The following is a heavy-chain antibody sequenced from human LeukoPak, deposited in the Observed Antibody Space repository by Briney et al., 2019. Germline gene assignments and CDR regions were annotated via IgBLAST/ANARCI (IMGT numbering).Heavy chain of an antibody. J-gene: IGHJ5*02. D-gene: IGHD3-10*01. CDR2: INPNSGGT. CDR3: ARAAMVRGVPGWFDP. V-gene: IGHV1-2*02. Sequence: ASVKVSCKASGYTFTGYYMHWVRQTPGQGLEWMGWINPNSGGTNYAQKFQGRVTMTRDTSISRAYMELSRLRSDDTAVYYCARAAMVRGVPGWFDPWGQGTLVTVSP. CDR1: GYTFTGYY.